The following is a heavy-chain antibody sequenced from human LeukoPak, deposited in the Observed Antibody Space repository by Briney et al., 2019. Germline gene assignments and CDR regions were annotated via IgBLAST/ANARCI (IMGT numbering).Heavy chain of an antibody. CDR1: GGSISSSNW. D-gene: IGHD3-22*01. J-gene: IGHJ4*02. V-gene: IGHV4-4*02. Sequence: PSETLSLTCAVSGGSISSSNWWSWVRQPPGKGLEWIGEIYHSGSTNYNPSLKSRVTISVDKSKNQFSLKLSSVTAADTAVYYCARDSGYYDSSGYYYWGQGTLVTVSS. CDR2: IYHSGST. CDR3: ARDSGYYDSSGYYY.